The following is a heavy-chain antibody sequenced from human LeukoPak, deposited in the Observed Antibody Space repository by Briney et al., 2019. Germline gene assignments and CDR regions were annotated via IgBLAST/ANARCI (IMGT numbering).Heavy chain of an antibody. Sequence: GGSLRLSCAASGVTFSSYNMNWVRQAPGKGLEWVSSISGSSSYIYYADSVKGRFTISRDNAKNSLYLQMNSLRAEDTAVYYCASQKVATRRYFDYWGQGTLVTVSS. J-gene: IGHJ4*02. CDR1: GVTFSSYN. D-gene: IGHD5-12*01. CDR2: ISGSSSYI. CDR3: ASQKVATRRYFDY. V-gene: IGHV3-21*01.